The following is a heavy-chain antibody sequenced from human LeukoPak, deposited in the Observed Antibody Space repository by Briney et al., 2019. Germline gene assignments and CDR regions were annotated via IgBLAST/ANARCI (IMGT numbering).Heavy chain of an antibody. CDR1: GFTFSSYG. Sequence: GGSLRLSCAASGFTFSSYGMHWVRQAPGKGLEWVANIKQDGSEKYYVDSVKGRFTISRDNAKNSLYLQMNSLRAEDTAVYYCARRGSSSWPNWFDPWGQGTLVTVSS. J-gene: IGHJ5*02. V-gene: IGHV3-7*03. CDR2: IKQDGSEK. CDR3: ARRGSSSWPNWFDP. D-gene: IGHD6-13*01.